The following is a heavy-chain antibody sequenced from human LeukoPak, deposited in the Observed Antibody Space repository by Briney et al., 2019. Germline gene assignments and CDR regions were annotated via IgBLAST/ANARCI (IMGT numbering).Heavy chain of an antibody. Sequence: GGSLRLSCAASGFTFSNAWMSWVRQSPGKGLEWVGRIKSKTDGGTTDYAAPVKGRFTISRDDSKNTLYLQMNSLKTEDTAVYYCTSQTTDFWSGYYTGRGVDYWGQGTLVTVSS. CDR1: GFTFSNAW. CDR2: IKSKTDGGTT. CDR3: TSQTTDFWSGYYTGRGVDY. J-gene: IGHJ4*02. D-gene: IGHD3-3*01. V-gene: IGHV3-15*01.